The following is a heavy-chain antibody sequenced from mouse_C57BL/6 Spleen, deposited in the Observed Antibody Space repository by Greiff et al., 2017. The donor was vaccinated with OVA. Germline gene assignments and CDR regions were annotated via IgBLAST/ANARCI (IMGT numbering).Heavy chain of an antibody. CDR2: IYPGSGST. CDR3: ARGKLGFAY. V-gene: IGHV1-55*01. J-gene: IGHJ3*01. CDR1: GYTFTSYW. D-gene: IGHD4-1*01. Sequence: QVHVKQPGAELVKPGASVKMSCKASGYTFTSYWITWVKQRPGQGLEWIGDIYPGSGSTNYNEKFKSKATLTVDTSSSTAYMQLSSLTSEDSAVYYCARGKLGFAYWGQGTLVTVSA.